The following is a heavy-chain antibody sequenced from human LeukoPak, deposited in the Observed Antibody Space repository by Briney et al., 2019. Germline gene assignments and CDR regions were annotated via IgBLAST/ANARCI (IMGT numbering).Heavy chain of an antibody. V-gene: IGHV3-23*01. Sequence: PGGSLRLSCAASGFTLSNHAMIWVRQAPGKGLEWVSSIGGSGAMTYYADSVKGRFTISRDNAMDTLYLQMNSLRADDTAVYYCVKDRVDGSGSQFDSWGQGSLVTVSS. D-gene: IGHD3-10*01. CDR1: GFTLSNHA. CDR2: IGGSGAMT. CDR3: VKDRVDGSGSQFDS. J-gene: IGHJ4*02.